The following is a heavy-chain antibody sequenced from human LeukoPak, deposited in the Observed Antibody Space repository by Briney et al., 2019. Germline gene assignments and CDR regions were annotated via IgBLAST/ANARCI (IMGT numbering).Heavy chain of an antibody. CDR1: GFTFSSYG. CDR3: AKVVTNYYGSGSPNWFDP. CDR2: ISGSGGST. Sequence: GGSLRLSCAASGFTFSSYGMSWVRQAPGKGLEWVSAISGSGGSTYYADSVKGRFTISRDNSKNTLYLQMNSLRAEDTAVYYCAKVVTNYYGSGSPNWFDPWGQGTLVTVSS. J-gene: IGHJ5*02. V-gene: IGHV3-23*01. D-gene: IGHD3-10*01.